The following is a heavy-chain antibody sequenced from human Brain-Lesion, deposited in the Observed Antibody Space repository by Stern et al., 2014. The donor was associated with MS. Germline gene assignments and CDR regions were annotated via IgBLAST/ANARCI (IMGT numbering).Heavy chain of an antibody. V-gene: IGHV4-39*02. CDR3: ARGAGVFDS. J-gene: IGHJ4*02. Sequence: VQLLESGPGLVKPSETLSLTCTVSGGSIGRSSYYWGWIRQPPGKGLEWIGNIFYTGSTFYDPSLKSRVTISVDTPNNHFSLSLTSVTAADTAVYYCARGAGVFDSWGQGTLVTVSP. CDR1: GGSIGRSSYY. CDR2: IFYTGST. D-gene: IGHD6-19*01.